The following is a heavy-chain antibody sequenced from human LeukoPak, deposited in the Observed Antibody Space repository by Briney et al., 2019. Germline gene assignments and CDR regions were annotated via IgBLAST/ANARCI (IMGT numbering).Heavy chain of an antibody. D-gene: IGHD3-10*01. CDR2: ISAYNGNT. Sequence: GASVKVSCKASGYTFTSYGISWVRQAPGQGLEWMGWISAYNGNTNYAQKLQGRVTMTTDTSTSTAYMELRSLRSDDTAVYYCARALPILLWFGESWINWFDPWGQGPWSPSPQ. CDR1: GYTFTSYG. J-gene: IGHJ5*02. V-gene: IGHV1-18*04. CDR3: ARALPILLWFGESWINWFDP.